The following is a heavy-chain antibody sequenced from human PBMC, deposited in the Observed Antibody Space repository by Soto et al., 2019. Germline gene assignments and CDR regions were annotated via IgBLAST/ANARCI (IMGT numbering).Heavy chain of an antibody. Sequence: EVQLGESGGGLVQPGRSLRLSCAASGFTFDDYAVHWVRQAPGKGLEWVSGISWNSGSIVYADSVMCRFTISRDNDNNSLHLQMNRRRAEDTTLYYCAKDNPMDTQYVYYWGQGPLVTVSS. CDR2: ISWNSGSI. V-gene: IGHV3-9*01. D-gene: IGHD2-8*01. J-gene: IGHJ4*02. CDR1: GFTFDDYA. CDR3: AKDNPMDTQYVYY.